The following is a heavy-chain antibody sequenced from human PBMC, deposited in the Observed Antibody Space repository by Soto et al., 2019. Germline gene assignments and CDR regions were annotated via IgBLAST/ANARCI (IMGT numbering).Heavy chain of an antibody. CDR1: GGSISRSSYS. J-gene: IGHJ5*02. Sequence: PSETLSLTCTVSGGSISRSSYSWAWIRHPPGKGLEWIGTLYYSGNTYYNPSLKSRVTISVDTSKNQFSLKPSSVTAADTAVYYCATRQGGSYNWFDPWGQGTLVTVYS. CDR3: ATRQGGSYNWFDP. CDR2: LYYSGNT. V-gene: IGHV4-39*01. D-gene: IGHD2-15*01.